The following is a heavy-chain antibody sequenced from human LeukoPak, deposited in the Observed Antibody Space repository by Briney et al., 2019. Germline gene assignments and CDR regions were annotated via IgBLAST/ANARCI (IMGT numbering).Heavy chain of an antibody. J-gene: IGHJ3*02. D-gene: IGHD6-19*01. V-gene: IGHV3-21*01. CDR1: GFTFSSYS. Sequence: PGGSLRLSCAASGFTFSSYSMNWVRQAPGKGLEWVSSISSSSSYIYYADSVKGRFTISRDNAKNSLYLQMNSLRAEDTAVYYCARDLGIAVRDAFDIWGQGTMVTVSS. CDR3: ARDLGIAVRDAFDI. CDR2: ISSSSSYI.